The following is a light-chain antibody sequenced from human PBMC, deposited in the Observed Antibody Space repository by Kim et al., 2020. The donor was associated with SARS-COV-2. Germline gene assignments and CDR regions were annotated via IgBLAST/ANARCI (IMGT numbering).Light chain of an antibody. CDR2: GAS. CDR1: GIAIGYP. J-gene: IGKJ1*01. Sequence: RAPSSLLPSGIAIGYPLACYQLKPGETPMLLILGASGMATGIPDRFCVSGSATDFTLTISRLEPEDFAMYYCQRYANSPRWKFGQEPKVDIK. V-gene: IGKV3-20*01. CDR3: QRYANSPRWK.